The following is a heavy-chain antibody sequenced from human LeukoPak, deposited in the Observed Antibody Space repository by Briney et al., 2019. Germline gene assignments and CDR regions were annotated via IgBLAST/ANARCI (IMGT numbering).Heavy chain of an antibody. V-gene: IGHV4-34*01. Sequence: SETLSLTCPVYGGSFSGYYWSWVRQPPGKGLEWIGEINHSGSTNYNPSLKSRVTISVDTSKNQFSLKLSSVTAADTAVYYCARAGLRFSHWGQGTLVTVSS. D-gene: IGHD3-3*01. CDR2: INHSGST. CDR3: ARAGLRFSH. CDR1: GGSFSGYY. J-gene: IGHJ4*02.